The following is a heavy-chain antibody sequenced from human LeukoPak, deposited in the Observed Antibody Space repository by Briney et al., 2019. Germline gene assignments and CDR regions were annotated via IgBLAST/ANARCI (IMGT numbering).Heavy chain of an antibody. Sequence: NPSETLSLTCTVSSGSISSSSYSWGWIRQPPGKGLEWIGSIYYSGSTYYNPSLKSRVTISVDTSKNQFSLKLSSVTAADTAVYYCARHEESHYYDSSGYYPGRYYFDYWGQGIVVTVSS. V-gene: IGHV4-39*01. D-gene: IGHD3-22*01. CDR3: ARHEESHYYDSSGYYPGRYYFDY. CDR1: SGSISSSSYS. J-gene: IGHJ4*02. CDR2: IYYSGST.